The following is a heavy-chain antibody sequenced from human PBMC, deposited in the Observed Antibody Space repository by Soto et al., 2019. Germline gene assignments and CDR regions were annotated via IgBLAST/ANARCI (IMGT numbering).Heavy chain of an antibody. Sequence: PGGSLRLSCAASGFTFSSSAMTWVRQAPGKGLEWVSTISGSGGSTFDADSVKGRFTISRDNSKNTLYLQMNSLRAEDTAVYYCAKDRGYTYGYPFDFWGQGTLVTVSS. V-gene: IGHV3-23*01. CDR1: GFTFSSSA. J-gene: IGHJ4*02. CDR3: AKDRGYTYGYPFDF. CDR2: ISGSGGST. D-gene: IGHD5-18*01.